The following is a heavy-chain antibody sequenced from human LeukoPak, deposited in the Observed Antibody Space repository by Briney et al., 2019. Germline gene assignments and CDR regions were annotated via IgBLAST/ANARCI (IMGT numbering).Heavy chain of an antibody. CDR2: IKQDGSEK. V-gene: IGHV3-7*01. CDR3: AREKDSSGWYFAQYYFDY. Sequence: GRSLRLSCAASGFIFSDYDMHWVRQAPGKGLEWVANIKQDGSEKYYVDSVKGRFTISRDNAKNSLYLQMNSLRAEDTAVYYCAREKDSSGWYFAQYYFDYWGQGTLVTVSS. CDR1: GFIFSDYD. J-gene: IGHJ4*02. D-gene: IGHD6-19*01.